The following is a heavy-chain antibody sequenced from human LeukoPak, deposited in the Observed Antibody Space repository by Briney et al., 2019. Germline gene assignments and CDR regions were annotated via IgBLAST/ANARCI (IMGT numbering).Heavy chain of an antibody. D-gene: IGHD3-22*01. J-gene: IGHJ4*02. CDR2: IKQDGGEK. CDR3: ARDVGYDSSGSYPYYFDY. V-gene: IGHV3-7*05. Sequence: PGGSLRLSCAASGFNFNSYWMSWVRQAPGKGLECVANIKQDGGEKHYVDSVQGRFTISRDNAKNPLYLQMNSLRAEDTAVYYCARDVGYDSSGSYPYYFDYWGLGTLVTVSS. CDR1: GFNFNSYW.